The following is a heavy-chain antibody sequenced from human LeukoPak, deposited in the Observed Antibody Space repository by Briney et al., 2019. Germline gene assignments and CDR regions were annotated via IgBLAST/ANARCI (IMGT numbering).Heavy chain of an antibody. Sequence: SETLSLTCTVSGGSISSYYWSWIRQPPGKGLEWIGYIYYSGSTNYNPSLKSRVTISVDTSKNQFSLKLSSVTAADTAVYYCARDRIAAADVGAFDIWGQGTMVTLSS. CDR3: ARDRIAAADVGAFDI. V-gene: IGHV4-59*01. D-gene: IGHD6-13*01. J-gene: IGHJ3*02. CDR1: GGSISSYY. CDR2: IYYSGST.